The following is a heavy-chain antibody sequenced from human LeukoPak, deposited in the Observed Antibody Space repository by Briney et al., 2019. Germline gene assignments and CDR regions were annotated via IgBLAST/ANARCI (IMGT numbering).Heavy chain of an antibody. CDR2: ISGSGGST. CDR1: GFTFSSYG. CDR3: AKDLGWDPGNWFDP. Sequence: GGTLRLSCAASGFTFSSYGMSWVRQAPGKGLEWVSAISGSGGSTYYADSVKGRFTISRDNSKNTPYLQMNSLRAEDTAVYYCAKDLGWDPGNWFDPWGQGTLVTVSS. J-gene: IGHJ5*02. D-gene: IGHD6-19*01. V-gene: IGHV3-23*01.